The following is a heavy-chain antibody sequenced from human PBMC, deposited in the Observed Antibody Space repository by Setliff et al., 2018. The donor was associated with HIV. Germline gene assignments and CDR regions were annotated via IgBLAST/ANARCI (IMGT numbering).Heavy chain of an antibody. CDR3: ATLGPFPGDGDLDC. CDR1: GFSISRNYY. V-gene: IGHV4-38-2*01. Sequence: SETLSLTCDVSGFSISRNYYWGRIRQSPGRGLEWIASIHHSGSTYYNPSLKSRVAISLDTSKSQFSLNLNSVTAADTALYFCATLGPFPGDGDLDCWGQGTLVTVSS. J-gene: IGHJ4*02. CDR2: IHHSGST. D-gene: IGHD3-10*01.